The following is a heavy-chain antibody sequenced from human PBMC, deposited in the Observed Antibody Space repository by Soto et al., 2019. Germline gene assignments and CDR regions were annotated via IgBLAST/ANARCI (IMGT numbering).Heavy chain of an antibody. J-gene: IGHJ6*03. CDR3: ARARLKLGLPLKYYYYYMDV. Sequence: QVQLVESGGGLVKPGGSLRLSCAASGFTFSDYYMSWIRQAPGKGLEWVSYISSSGSTIYYADSVKGRFTISRDNAKNSLYLQMNSLRAEDTAVYYCARARLKLGLPLKYYYYYMDVWGKGTTVTVSS. CDR1: GFTFSDYY. D-gene: IGHD1-7*01. V-gene: IGHV3-11*01. CDR2: ISSSGSTI.